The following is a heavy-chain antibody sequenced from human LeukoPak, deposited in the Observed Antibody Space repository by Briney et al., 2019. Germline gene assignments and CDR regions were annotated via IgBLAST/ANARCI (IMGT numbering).Heavy chain of an antibody. J-gene: IGHJ4*02. CDR3: ARDNMATKTLFDY. D-gene: IGHD5-24*01. CDR2: INPSGGST. V-gene: IGHV1-46*01. CDR1: GYTFTSYY. Sequence: SVKVSCKASGYTFTSYYMHWVRQAPGQGLEWMGIINPSGGSTSYAQKFQGRVTMTRDMSTSTVYMELSSLRSEDTAVYYCARDNMATKTLFDYWGQGTLVTVSS.